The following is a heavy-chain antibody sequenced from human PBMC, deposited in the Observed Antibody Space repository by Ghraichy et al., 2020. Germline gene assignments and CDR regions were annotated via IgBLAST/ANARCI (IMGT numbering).Heavy chain of an antibody. CDR2: IYSGGST. Sequence: GGSLRLSCAASGFTVSSNYMSWVRQAPGKGLEWVSVIYSGGSTYYADSVKGRFTISRDNSKNTLYLQMNSLRAEDTAVYYCARGPGYYDFWSGYSDYYYGMDVWGQGTTVTVSS. D-gene: IGHD3-3*01. CDR3: ARGPGYYDFWSGYSDYYYGMDV. CDR1: GFTVSSNY. J-gene: IGHJ6*02. V-gene: IGHV3-53*01.